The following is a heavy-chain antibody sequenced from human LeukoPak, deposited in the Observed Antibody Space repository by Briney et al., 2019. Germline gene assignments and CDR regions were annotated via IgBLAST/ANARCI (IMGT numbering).Heavy chain of an antibody. CDR3: ARVRYYGSRSLMFEY. CDR1: GFTFSSYA. D-gene: IGHD3-10*01. J-gene: IGHJ4*02. V-gene: IGHV3-7*03. CDR2: IKQDGSDK. Sequence: PGGSLRLSCAASGFTFSSYAMTWVRQAPGKGLEWVANIKQDGSDKYYLDAVKGRFTISKDNTKNSLYLQMNSLRAGDTAVYYCARVRYYGSRSLMFEYWGQGTPVSVSS.